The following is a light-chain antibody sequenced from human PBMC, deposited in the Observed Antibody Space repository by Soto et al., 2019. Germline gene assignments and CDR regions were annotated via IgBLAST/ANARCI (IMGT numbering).Light chain of an antibody. CDR1: QSVSSY. CDR3: QQRSNWRGLT. Sequence: EIVLPQSPATLSLSPGERATLSCRASQSVSSYLAWYQQKPGQAPRLLIYDASNRATGIPARFSGSGSGTDFTLTISSLEPEDFAVYYCQQRSNWRGLTFGGGSKVEIK. CDR2: DAS. V-gene: IGKV3-11*01. J-gene: IGKJ4*01.